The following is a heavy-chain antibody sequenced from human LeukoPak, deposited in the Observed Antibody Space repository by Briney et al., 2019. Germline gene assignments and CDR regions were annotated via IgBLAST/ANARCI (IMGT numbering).Heavy chain of an antibody. J-gene: IGHJ6*03. CDR3: AKDRPPLYGDYGYYYYYYMDV. Sequence: GGSLRLSCAAYGFTFSSYAMSWVRQAPGKRLEWVSAISGSGGSTYYADSVKGRFTISRDNSKNTLYLQMNSLRAEDTAVYYCAKDRPPLYGDYGYYYYYYMDVWGKGTTVTVSS. CDR1: GFTFSSYA. V-gene: IGHV3-23*01. CDR2: ISGSGGST. D-gene: IGHD4-17*01.